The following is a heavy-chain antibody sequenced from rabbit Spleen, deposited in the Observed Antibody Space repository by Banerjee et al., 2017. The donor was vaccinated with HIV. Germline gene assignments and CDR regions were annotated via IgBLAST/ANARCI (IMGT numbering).Heavy chain of an antibody. V-gene: IGHV1S45*01. CDR2: IDTSDGGT. D-gene: IGHD1-1*01. J-gene: IGHJ2*01. CDR3: ARNYVNVFDP. Sequence: LEESGGGLVKPGGTLTLTCTVSGFSFSSNWICWVRQAPGKGLEWIACIDTSDGGTDYANWPKGRFTISKASSTTVTLKMTSLTAADTATYFCARNYVNVFDPWGPGTLVTVS. CDR1: GFSFSSNW.